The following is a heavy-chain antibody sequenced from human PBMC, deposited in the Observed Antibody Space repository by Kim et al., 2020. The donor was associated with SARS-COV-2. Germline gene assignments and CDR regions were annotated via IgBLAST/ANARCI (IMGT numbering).Heavy chain of an antibody. Sequence: AVSVKGRFTISRDNAKNTLYLQMSSLRAEDTAVYYCTRGSSGSYPRAFDIWGQGTMVIVSS. D-gene: IGHD1-26*01. CDR3: TRGSSGSYPRAFDI. V-gene: IGHV3-74*01. J-gene: IGHJ3*02.